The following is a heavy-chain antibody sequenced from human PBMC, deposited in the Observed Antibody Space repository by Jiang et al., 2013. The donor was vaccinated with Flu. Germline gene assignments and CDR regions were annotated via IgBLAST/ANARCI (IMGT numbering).Heavy chain of an antibody. J-gene: IGHJ4*02. D-gene: IGHD4-17*01. CDR2: SISVGPL. CDR3: ARNVMTTVTQFFDY. V-gene: IGHV4-39*07. CDR1: NSNNYY. Sequence: NSNNYYWGWIRQAQGRDWSGLEVSISVGPLTKPSLKSRVTMSLDTSKNQFSLKLRSVTAADTAVYFCARNVMTTVTQFFDYWGQGTLITVSS.